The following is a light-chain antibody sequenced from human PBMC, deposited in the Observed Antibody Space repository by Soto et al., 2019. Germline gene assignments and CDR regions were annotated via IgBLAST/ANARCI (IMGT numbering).Light chain of an antibody. Sequence: DIQMTQSPSTLSASVGDRVTITXRASQSISSWLAWYXXKQGKXNKXXIYDASSLESGVPSRFSGSGSGTELTITISSLQPDDFETYYCQQYNSYSWTFGQGTKVDIK. V-gene: IGKV1-5*01. CDR1: QSISSW. CDR2: DAS. J-gene: IGKJ1*01. CDR3: QQYNSYSWT.